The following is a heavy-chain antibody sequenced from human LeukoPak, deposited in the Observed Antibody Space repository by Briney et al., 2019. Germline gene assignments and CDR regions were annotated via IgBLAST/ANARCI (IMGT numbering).Heavy chain of an antibody. Sequence: SETLSLTCAVYGGSFSGYYWSWIRQPPGKGLEWIGEINHSGSTNYNPSLKSRVTISVDTPKNQFSLKLSSVTAADTAVYYCARGATGGCSSTSCPRAWFDPWGQGTLVTVSS. CDR3: ARGATGGCSSTSCPRAWFDP. CDR2: INHSGST. J-gene: IGHJ5*02. V-gene: IGHV4-34*01. D-gene: IGHD2-2*01. CDR1: GGSFSGYY.